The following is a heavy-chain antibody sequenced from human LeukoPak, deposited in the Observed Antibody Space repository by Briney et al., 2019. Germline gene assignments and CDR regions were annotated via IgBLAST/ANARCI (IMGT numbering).Heavy chain of an antibody. CDR1: GFTFSSYA. CDR2: ISGSGGST. Sequence: GGSLRLSCAASGFTFSSYAMSWVRQAPGKGLEWVSAISGSGGSTYCADSVKGRFTISRDNSKNTLYLQMNSLRAEDTAVYYCAKGRSYCSSTSCPETDFDYWGQGTLVTVSS. J-gene: IGHJ4*02. V-gene: IGHV3-23*01. D-gene: IGHD2-2*01. CDR3: AKGRSYCSSTSCPETDFDY.